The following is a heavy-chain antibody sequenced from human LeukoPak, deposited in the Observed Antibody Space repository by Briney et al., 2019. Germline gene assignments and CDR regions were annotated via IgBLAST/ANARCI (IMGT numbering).Heavy chain of an antibody. CDR2: FDPEDGET. CDR3: ATDRRSGWLYDFDY. V-gene: IGHV1-24*01. D-gene: IGHD6-19*01. J-gene: IGHJ4*02. CDR1: GCTLTELS. Sequence: ASVKVSCKVSGCTLTELSMHWVRQAPGKGLEWMGGFDPEDGETIYAQKFQGRVTMTEDTSTDTAYMELSSLRSEDTAVYYCATDRRSGWLYDFDYWGQGTLVTVSS.